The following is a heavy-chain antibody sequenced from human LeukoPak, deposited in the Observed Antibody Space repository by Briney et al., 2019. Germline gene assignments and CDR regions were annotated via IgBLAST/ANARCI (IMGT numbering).Heavy chain of an antibody. Sequence: NPGGSLRLSCAASGFTFADFSMNWVRQAPGKGLEWVSSISSSSSYIYYADSVKGRFTISRDNAGNSLFLQMNSLRAEDTAVYYCARGSASLDYMDVWGKGTTVTVSS. CDR3: ARGSASLDYMDV. CDR1: GFTFADFS. CDR2: ISSSSSYI. V-gene: IGHV3-21*01. D-gene: IGHD3-10*01. J-gene: IGHJ6*03.